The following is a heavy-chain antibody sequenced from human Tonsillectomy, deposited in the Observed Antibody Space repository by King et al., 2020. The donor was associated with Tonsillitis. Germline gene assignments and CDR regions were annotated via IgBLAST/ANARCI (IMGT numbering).Heavy chain of an antibody. Sequence: VQLVESGGGVVQPGTSLRLSCAASGFTFGNYGMHWVRQAPGKGLEWVALIAYDASYENYADSVKGRFTISRDNSKNKQYLEMNGLRVVDPAVYYCSTAGIALSDWYFDLWGRGTLVTVSS. CDR2: IAYDASYE. CDR1: GFTFGNYG. CDR3: STAGIALSDWYFDL. D-gene: IGHD3-16*02. V-gene: IGHV3-30*03. J-gene: IGHJ2*01.